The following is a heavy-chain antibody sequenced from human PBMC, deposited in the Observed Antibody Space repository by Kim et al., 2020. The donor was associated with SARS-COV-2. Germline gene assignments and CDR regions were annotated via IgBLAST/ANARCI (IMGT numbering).Heavy chain of an antibody. J-gene: IGHJ6*02. D-gene: IGHD4-17*01. Sequence: SVKVSCKASGGTFSSYAISWVRQAPGQGLEWMGGVIPIFGTANYAQKFQGRVTITADESTSTAYMELSSLRSEDTAVYYCARDHRLNRDYRYTYYYYGMDVWGQGTTVTVSS. CDR1: GGTFSSYA. CDR3: ARDHRLNRDYRYTYYYYGMDV. V-gene: IGHV1-69*13. CDR2: VIPIFGTA.